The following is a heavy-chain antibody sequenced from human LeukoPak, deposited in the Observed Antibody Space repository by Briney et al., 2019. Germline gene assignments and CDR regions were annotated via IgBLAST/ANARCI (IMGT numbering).Heavy chain of an antibody. CDR1: GGPVSSGSYY. CDR3: AREARDGYNSDY. V-gene: IGHV4-61*01. J-gene: IGHJ4*02. CDR2: IYYSGST. Sequence: SEALSLTCTVSGGPVSSGSYYWSWIRQPPGKGLAWIGYIYYSGSTNYNPSLKSRVTISVDTSKNQFSLKLSSVTAADTAVYYCAREARDGYNSDYWGQGTLVTVSS. D-gene: IGHD5-24*01.